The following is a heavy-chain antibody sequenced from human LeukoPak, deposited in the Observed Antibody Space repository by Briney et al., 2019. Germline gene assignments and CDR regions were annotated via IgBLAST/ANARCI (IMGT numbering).Heavy chain of an antibody. CDR2: INHSGST. Sequence: SETLSLTCAVSGGSISSGGYSWSWIRQPPGKGLEWIGEINHSGSTNYNPSLKSRVTISVDTSKNQFSLKLSSVTAADTAVYYCARGCITMVRGVITKGFDPWGQGTLVTVSS. CDR3: ARGCITMVRGVITKGFDP. D-gene: IGHD3-10*01. CDR1: GGSISSGGYS. J-gene: IGHJ5*02. V-gene: IGHV4-30-2*01.